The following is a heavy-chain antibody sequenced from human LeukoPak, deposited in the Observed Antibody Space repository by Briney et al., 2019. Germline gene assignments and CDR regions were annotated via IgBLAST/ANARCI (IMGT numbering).Heavy chain of an antibody. J-gene: IGHJ6*02. CDR2: IYYSGST. D-gene: IGHD6-6*01. V-gene: IGHV4-59*01. CDR3: ARDSRLGGDYYCGMDV. Sequence: SETLSLTCTVSGGSISSYYWSWIRQPPGKGLEWIGYIYYSGSTNYNPSLKSRVTISVDTSKNQFSLKLSSVTAADTAVYYCARDSRLGGDYYCGMDVWGQGTTVTVSS. CDR1: GGSISSYY.